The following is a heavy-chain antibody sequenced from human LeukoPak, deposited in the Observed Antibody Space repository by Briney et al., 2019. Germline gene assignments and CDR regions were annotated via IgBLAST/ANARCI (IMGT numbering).Heavy chain of an antibody. CDR2: IYPGDSDT. J-gene: IGHJ3*02. CDR1: GYSFTSYW. V-gene: IGHV5-51*01. CDR3: ARSPHFYDSSVSGDAFDI. D-gene: IGHD3-22*01. Sequence: GESLKISCKGFGYSFTSYWIGWVRQMPGKGLEWMGIIYPGDSDTRYSPSFQGQVTLSADKSIGTAYLQWSSLKASDTAMYYCARSPHFYDSSVSGDAFDIWGQGTMVTVSS.